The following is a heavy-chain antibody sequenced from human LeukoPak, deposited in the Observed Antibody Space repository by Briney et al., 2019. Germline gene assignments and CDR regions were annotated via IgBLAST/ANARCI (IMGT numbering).Heavy chain of an antibody. V-gene: IGHV4-59*01. Sequence: PSETLSLTCTVSGGSISSYYWNWIRQPPGKGLDWIGYIYYSGITKYNPSLKSRVTISVDTSKNQFSLRLSSVTAADTAVYYCARGGFLDPFDPWGQGTLVTVSS. CDR1: GGSISSYY. D-gene: IGHD1-1*01. CDR3: ARGGFLDPFDP. J-gene: IGHJ5*02. CDR2: IYYSGIT.